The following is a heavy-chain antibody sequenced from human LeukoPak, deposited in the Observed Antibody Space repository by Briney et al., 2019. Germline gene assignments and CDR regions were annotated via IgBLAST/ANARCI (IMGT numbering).Heavy chain of an antibody. Sequence: PGRSLRLSCAASGFTFSSYAMHWVRQAPGKGLEWVAVISYDGSNKYYADSVKGRFTISRDNSKNTLYLQMNSLRAEDTAVYYCARAAKYYGSGSYYDYWGQGTLVTVSS. J-gene: IGHJ4*02. V-gene: IGHV3-30-3*01. D-gene: IGHD3-10*01. CDR3: ARAAKYYGSGSYYDY. CDR2: ISYDGSNK. CDR1: GFTFSSYA.